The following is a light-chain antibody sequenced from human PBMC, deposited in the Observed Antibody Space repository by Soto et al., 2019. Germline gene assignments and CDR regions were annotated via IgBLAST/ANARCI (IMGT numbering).Light chain of an antibody. J-gene: IGKJ1*01. CDR2: GVS. Sequence: ELVLTQSPVALSLSSGERATLPCRASQSVSSTLLTWYQQKPGQAPRLLIYGVSSRATGITDRFSGSRSGTDFTLTISRVEPEDFAVYFCQHYGDSSWTFGQGSSVEIK. CDR1: QSVSSTL. V-gene: IGKV3-20*01. CDR3: QHYGDSSWT.